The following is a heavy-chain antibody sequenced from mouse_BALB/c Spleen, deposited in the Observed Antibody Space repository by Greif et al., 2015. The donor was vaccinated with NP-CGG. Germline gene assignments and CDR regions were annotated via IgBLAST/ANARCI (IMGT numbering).Heavy chain of an antibody. J-gene: IGHJ4*01. CDR1: GYTFTGFW. CDR3: ARYDYAVDY. Sequence: DLVKPGASVKLSCKASGYTFTGFWINWIKQRPGQGLEWIGRIAPGTGSTYYNEMFKGKSTLTVDTSSSTAYIQLSSLSSEDSAVYVCARYDYAVDYWGQGTSVTVSS. CDR2: IAPGTGST. D-gene: IGHD1-1*01. V-gene: IGHV1S41*01.